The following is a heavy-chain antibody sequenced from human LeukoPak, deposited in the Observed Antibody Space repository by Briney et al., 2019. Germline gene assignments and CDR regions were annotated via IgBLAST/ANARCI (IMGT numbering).Heavy chain of an antibody. V-gene: IGHV3-11*04. D-gene: IGHD3-22*01. CDR3: TSDLNHDSGG. CDR1: GFIFGDYS. Sequence: GGSLRLSCAASGFIFGDYSMCWIRQAPGKGLEWISYLSSTGNTIYYSDSVKGRFTVSRDDAKKSLYLQMNSLRVEDTAIYYCTSDLNHDSGGWGQGTLVTVSS. CDR2: LSSTGNTI. J-gene: IGHJ4*02.